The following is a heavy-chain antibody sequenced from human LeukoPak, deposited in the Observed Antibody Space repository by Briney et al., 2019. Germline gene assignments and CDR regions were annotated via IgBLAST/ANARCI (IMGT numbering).Heavy chain of an antibody. CDR2: INHSGST. CDR1: GGSFSGYY. CDR3: ARSPGSGWYYFDY. D-gene: IGHD6-19*01. Sequence: SETLSLTCAVYGGSFSGYYWSWSRQPPGKGLEWIGEINHSGSTNYNPSLKSRVTISLDTSKNQFSLKLSSVTAADTAVYYCARSPGSGWYYFDYWGQGTLVTVSS. V-gene: IGHV4-34*01. J-gene: IGHJ4*02.